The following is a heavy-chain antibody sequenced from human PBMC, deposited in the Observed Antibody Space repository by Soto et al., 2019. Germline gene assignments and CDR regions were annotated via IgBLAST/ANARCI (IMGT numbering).Heavy chain of an antibody. CDR2: INGGNGDT. D-gene: IGHD1-26*01. CDR3: ARGPLSLYSAAFR. CDR1: GYTFTSYA. Sequence: QVQLVQSGAEVKKPGASVRISCRTSGYTFTSYAITWLRHAPGQRLEWMGWINGGNGDTKYSQKFQDRLSITRDTSATTVSLGLRSLTSEAAAIYYCARGPLSLYSAAFRWGQGTLVTVSS. J-gene: IGHJ1*01. V-gene: IGHV1-3*01.